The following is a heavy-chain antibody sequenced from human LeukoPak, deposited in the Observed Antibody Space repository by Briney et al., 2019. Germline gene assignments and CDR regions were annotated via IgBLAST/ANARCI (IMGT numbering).Heavy chain of an antibody. CDR3: ARGGDSSGYYFAYYYFDY. CDR1: GGSFSGYY. V-gene: IGHV4-34*01. Sequence: SETLSLTCAVYGGSFSGYYRSWIRQPPGKGLEWIGEINHSGSTNYNPSLKSRVTISVDTSKNQFSPKLSSVTAADTAVYYCARGGDSSGYYFAYYYFDYWGQGTLVTVSS. CDR2: INHSGST. D-gene: IGHD3-22*01. J-gene: IGHJ4*02.